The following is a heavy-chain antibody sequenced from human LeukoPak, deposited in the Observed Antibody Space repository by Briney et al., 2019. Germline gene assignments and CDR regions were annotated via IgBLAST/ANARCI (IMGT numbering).Heavy chain of an antibody. CDR1: GFTFSSYA. CDR3: AKVGYCSSTSCYAQDYYYGMDV. D-gene: IGHD2-2*01. CDR2: ISGSGGST. V-gene: IGHV3-23*01. Sequence: GGSLRLSCAASGFTFSSYAMSWVRQAPGKGLEWVSAISGSGGSTYYADSVKGRFTISRDNSKNTLYLQMNSLRAEDTAVYYCAKVGYCSSTSCYAQDYYYGMDVWGQGTTVTVSS. J-gene: IGHJ6*02.